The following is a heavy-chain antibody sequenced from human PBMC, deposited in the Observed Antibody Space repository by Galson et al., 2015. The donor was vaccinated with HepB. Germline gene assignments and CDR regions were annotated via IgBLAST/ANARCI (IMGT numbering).Heavy chain of an antibody. J-gene: IGHJ4*02. D-gene: IGHD6-19*01. CDR3: AKVFPEKTDGWYRQALYYFDS. CDR1: GFTFSYYA. V-gene: IGHV3-23*01. CDR2: ITPSGDNT. Sequence: SLRLSCAASGFTFSYYAMTWVRQAPGKGLEWTSAITPSGDNTYSADSMKGRFFISRDNSQNTLFLQMNSLGADDTAIYFCAKVFPEKTDGWYRQALYYFDSWGQGTRVTVSS.